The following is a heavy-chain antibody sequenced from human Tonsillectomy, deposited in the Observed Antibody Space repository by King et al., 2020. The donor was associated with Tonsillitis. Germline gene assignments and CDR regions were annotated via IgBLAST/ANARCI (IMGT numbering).Heavy chain of an antibody. J-gene: IGHJ3*02. CDR1: GGSISSSSYY. Sequence: QLQESGPGLVKPSETLSLTCTVSGGSISSSSYYWGWIRQPPGKGLEWIGSIYYSGSTYYNPSLKSRVTISVDTSKNQFSLKLSSVTAADTAVYYCARHSGGTIFGDAFDIWGQGTMVTVSS. CDR2: IYYSGST. D-gene: IGHD3-3*01. CDR3: ARHSGGTIFGDAFDI. V-gene: IGHV4-39*01.